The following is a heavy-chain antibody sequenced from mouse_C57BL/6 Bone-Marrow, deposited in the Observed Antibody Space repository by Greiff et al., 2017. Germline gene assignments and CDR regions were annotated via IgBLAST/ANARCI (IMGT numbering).Heavy chain of an antibody. J-gene: IGHJ2*01. D-gene: IGHD1-1*01. Sequence: VQLQQSGAELARPGASVKLSCKASGYTFTSYGISWVKQRTGQGLEWIGEIYPRSGNTYYNEKFKGKDTLTADKSSSTAYMELRSLTSEDSAVYFCARVVGFITKGYWGQGTTLTVSS. CDR3: ARVVGFITKGY. V-gene: IGHV1-81*01. CDR1: GYTFTSYG. CDR2: IYPRSGNT.